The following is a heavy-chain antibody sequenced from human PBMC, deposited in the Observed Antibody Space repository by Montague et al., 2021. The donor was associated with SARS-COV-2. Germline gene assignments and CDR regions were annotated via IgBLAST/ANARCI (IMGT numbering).Heavy chain of an antibody. CDR2: VYFSWST. D-gene: IGHD3-10*01. Sequence: SETLSLTCTVSGGSISTYYWCWIWQPPGTGLERIGYVYFSWSTNNYPSLKSRVTISVDMSKNQISLKLNSVTAADTAAYYCAGADITMGPGVNRWLFDIWGQGTMVTVSS. CDR3: AGADITMGPGVNRWLFDI. CDR1: GGSISTYY. V-gene: IGHV4-59*01. J-gene: IGHJ3*02.